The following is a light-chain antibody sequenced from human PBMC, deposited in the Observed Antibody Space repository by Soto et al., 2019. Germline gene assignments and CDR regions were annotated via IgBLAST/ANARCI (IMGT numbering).Light chain of an antibody. CDR3: KNYDNFPIR. Sequence: DIQMTQSPSSMSASVGDRVTLTCQASQDISNYLNWYQQKPGKAPKLLIYDASSLQTGVPSRFFGSGSGTHFTLTIGSLQPEEVATYYCKNYDNFPIRVGKGTRLEIK. V-gene: IGKV1-33*01. J-gene: IGKJ5*01. CDR2: DAS. CDR1: QDISNY.